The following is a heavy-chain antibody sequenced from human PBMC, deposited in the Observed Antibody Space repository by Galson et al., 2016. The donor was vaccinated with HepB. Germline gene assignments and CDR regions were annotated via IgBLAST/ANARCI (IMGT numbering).Heavy chain of an antibody. CDR3: ARRTVVPTAGNWFDP. V-gene: IGHV4-34*01. CDR1: GGSFSDYY. CDR2: INHSGTI. J-gene: IGHJ5*02. Sequence: ETLSLTCAVYGGSFSDYYWSWIRQPPGKGLEWIGEINHSGTINYNPSLKSRVTISVDTSKNQSSLNLGSVTAADTAVYYCARRTVVPTAGNWFDPWGQGTLVTVSS. D-gene: IGHD2-2*01.